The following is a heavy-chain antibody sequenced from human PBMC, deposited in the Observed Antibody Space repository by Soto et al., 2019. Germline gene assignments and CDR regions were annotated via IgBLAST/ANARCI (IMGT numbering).Heavy chain of an antibody. J-gene: IGHJ6*02. Sequence: QVQLEQSGAEVKKPGSSVKVSCKASGGTFSTSAISWVRQAPGQGLEWMGGIMPIFRKPHYAQKFQGRVTVTADESTSTAYMELSGLRSDDTAVYYCARDKYRQQLGGNYYYILDVWGQGTTVTVSS. CDR1: GGTFSTSA. D-gene: IGHD2-2*02. CDR2: IMPIFRKP. V-gene: IGHV1-69*12. CDR3: ARDKYRQQLGGNYYYILDV.